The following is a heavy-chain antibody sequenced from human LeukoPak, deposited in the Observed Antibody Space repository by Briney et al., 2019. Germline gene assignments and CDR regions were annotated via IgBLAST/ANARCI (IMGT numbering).Heavy chain of an antibody. CDR2: IKSKTNGGTT. J-gene: IGHJ4*02. D-gene: IGHD3-9*01. CDR1: GFTFSGSA. V-gene: IGHV3-15*01. Sequence: GGSLKLSCAASGFTFSGSAMHWVRQASGKGLEWVGRIKSKTNGGTTDYAAPVKGRFTISRDDSKDTLYLQMDSLKTEDTAVYCCATAVFLTGLGYWGQGTLVTVSS. CDR3: ATAVFLTGLGY.